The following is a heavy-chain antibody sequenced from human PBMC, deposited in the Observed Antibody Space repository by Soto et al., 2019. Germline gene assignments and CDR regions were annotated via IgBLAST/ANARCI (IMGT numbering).Heavy chain of an antibody. V-gene: IGHV3-66*01. D-gene: IGHD3-10*01. Sequence: EVLLEESGGDLVQPGGSLRLSCAASGFSVSNNYMTWVRQVPGKGLEWVSVIQDGGSINYADSVRDRFTISRDSSKNTVFLQMSSLRPEDTAVYFCARGEGSGSNALGQWGQGTLVTVSS. CDR2: IQDGGSI. CDR3: ARGEGSGSNALGQ. J-gene: IGHJ4*02. CDR1: GFSVSNNY.